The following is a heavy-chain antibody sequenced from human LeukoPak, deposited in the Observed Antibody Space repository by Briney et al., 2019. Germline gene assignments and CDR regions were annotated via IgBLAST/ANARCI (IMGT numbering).Heavy chain of an antibody. CDR3: ARDSPLLRGYGDC. CDR1: GFTFSSYS. D-gene: IGHD3-10*01. Sequence: GRSLRLSCAASGFTFSSYSMNWVRQAPGKGLEWVSSISSSSSYIYYADSVKGRFTISRDNAKNSLYLQMNSLRAEDTAVYYCARDSPLLRGYGDCWGQGTLVTVSS. V-gene: IGHV3-21*04. J-gene: IGHJ4*02. CDR2: ISSSSSYI.